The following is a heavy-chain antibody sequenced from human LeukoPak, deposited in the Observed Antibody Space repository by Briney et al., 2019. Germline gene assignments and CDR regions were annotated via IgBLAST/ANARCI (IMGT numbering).Heavy chain of an antibody. J-gene: IGHJ4*02. V-gene: IGHV5-51*01. D-gene: IGHD3-22*01. CDR3: ASGDSSGHYRLPTEAY. CDR2: IYPVDSET. CDR1: GYSYITYW. Sequence: GESLKISCKGSGYSYITYWIGWVRQMPGKGLEWMGIIYPVDSETKYSPSFEGQVSISADKSINTAYLQWSNLRASDSAISYCASGDSSGHYRLPTEAYWGQGTLVTVSS.